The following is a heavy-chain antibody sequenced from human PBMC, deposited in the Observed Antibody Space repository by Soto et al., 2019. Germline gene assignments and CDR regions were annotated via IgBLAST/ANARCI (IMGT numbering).Heavy chain of an antibody. V-gene: IGHV4-39*01. CDR1: GVSIHNSHSF. CDR2: VYYSAGA. CDR3: GRVVDGDTRPADFDS. D-gene: IGHD4-17*01. Sequence: QVHLQESGPGLVKPSETLSLTCAVSGVSIHNSHSFWGWIRQPPGKGLEFIANVYYSAGAPYNPSFKRRVTLSVATATNQVSLRMGSVTAAATAVYFCGRVVDGDTRPADFDSWGQGTLVTVPS. J-gene: IGHJ5*01.